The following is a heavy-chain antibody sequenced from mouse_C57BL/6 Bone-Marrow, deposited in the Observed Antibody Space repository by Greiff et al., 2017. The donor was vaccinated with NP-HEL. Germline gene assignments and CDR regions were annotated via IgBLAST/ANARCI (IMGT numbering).Heavy chain of an antibody. CDR1: GYTFTSYG. Sequence: QVHVKQSGAELARPGASVKLSCKASGYTFTSYGISWVKQRTGQGLEWIGEIYPRSGNTYYNEKFKGKATLTADKSSSTAYMELRSLTSEDSAVYFCARSGPTIVREYAMDYWGQGTSVTVSS. CDR3: ARSGPTIVREYAMDY. V-gene: IGHV1-81*01. J-gene: IGHJ4*01. CDR2: IYPRSGNT. D-gene: IGHD2-5*01.